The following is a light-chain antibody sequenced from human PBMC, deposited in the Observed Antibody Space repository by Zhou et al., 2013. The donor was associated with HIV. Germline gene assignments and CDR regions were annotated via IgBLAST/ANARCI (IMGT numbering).Light chain of an antibody. J-gene: IGKJ2*01. CDR3: QQYDNLPLYT. CDR1: QDISNY. Sequence: DIQMTQSPSSLSASVGDRVTITCQASQDISNYLNWYQQKPGKAPKLLIYDASNLETGVPSRFSGSGSGTDFTFTISSLQPEDFATYYCQQYDNLPLYTFGQGTKVEIK. CDR2: DAS. V-gene: IGKV1-33*01.